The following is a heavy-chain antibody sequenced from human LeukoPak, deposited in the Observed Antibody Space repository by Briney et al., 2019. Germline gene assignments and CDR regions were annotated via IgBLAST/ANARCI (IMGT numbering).Heavy chain of an antibody. Sequence: SETLSLTCAVYGGSFSGYYWSWIRQPPGKGLEWIGEINHSGSTNYNPSLKSRVTISVDTSKNQFSLNLSSVTAADTAVYYCAREFGSSSPEGHFDYWGQGTLVTVSS. D-gene: IGHD6-6*01. CDR3: AREFGSSSPEGHFDY. CDR2: INHSGST. V-gene: IGHV4-34*01. J-gene: IGHJ4*02. CDR1: GGSFSGYY.